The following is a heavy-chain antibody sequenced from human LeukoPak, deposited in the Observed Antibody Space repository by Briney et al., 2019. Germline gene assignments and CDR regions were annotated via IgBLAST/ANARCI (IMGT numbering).Heavy chain of an antibody. CDR2: ISSSSSYI. V-gene: IGHV3-21*01. J-gene: IGHJ6*02. CDR1: GFTFSSYS. Sequence: GGSLRLSCAASGFTFSSYSMNWVRQAPGKGLEWVSSISSSSSYIYYADSVKGRFTISRDNAKNSLYLQMNSLRAEDTAVYYCAKDSREDFYALRRNYNYYYHGMDVWGQGTTVIVSS. D-gene: IGHD2/OR15-2a*01. CDR3: AKDSREDFYALRRNYNYYYHGMDV.